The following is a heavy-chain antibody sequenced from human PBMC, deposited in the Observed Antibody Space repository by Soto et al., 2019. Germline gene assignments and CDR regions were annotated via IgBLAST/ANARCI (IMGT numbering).Heavy chain of an antibody. V-gene: IGHV3-74*01. Sequence: PGGSLRLSCAGSGFTLSSNWMHWVRQAPGKGLVWVSRINSDGSSANYADSVMGRFTISRDNAKNTLYLQMNSLRAEDTAVYFCARGPTGWYGFDYWGQGTLVTVS. D-gene: IGHD6-19*01. CDR2: INSDGSSA. CDR1: GFTLSSNW. CDR3: ARGPTGWYGFDY. J-gene: IGHJ4*02.